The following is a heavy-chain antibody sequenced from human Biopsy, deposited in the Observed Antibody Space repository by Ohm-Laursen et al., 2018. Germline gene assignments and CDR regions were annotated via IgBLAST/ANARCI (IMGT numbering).Heavy chain of an antibody. D-gene: IGHD1-26*01. J-gene: IGHJ4*02. CDR2: IYYSGST. V-gene: IGHV4-59*01. CDR3: ARVGAGAPSIDYFDY. Sequence: TLSLTCTISGGSIGSFFWSWIRQPPGKGLEWIGYIYYSGSTNYNPSLRSRVTISVDRSKNQFSLELSSVTAADTAVYYCARVGAGAPSIDYFDYWGQGALVTISS. CDR1: GGSIGSFF.